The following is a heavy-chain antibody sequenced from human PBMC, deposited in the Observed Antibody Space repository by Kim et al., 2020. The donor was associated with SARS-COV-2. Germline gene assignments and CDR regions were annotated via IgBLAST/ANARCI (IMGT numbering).Heavy chain of an antibody. CDR2: IIPIFGTA. D-gene: IGHD2-2*01. V-gene: IGHV1-69*13. J-gene: IGHJ5*02. Sequence: SVKVSCKASGGTFSSYAISWVRQAPGQGLEWMGGIIPIFGTANYAQKFQGRVTITADESTSTAYMELSSLRSEDTAVYYCARGFKPRVPAALNLTGDHWFDPWGQGTLVTVSS. CDR3: ARGFKPRVPAALNLTGDHWFDP. CDR1: GGTFSSYA.